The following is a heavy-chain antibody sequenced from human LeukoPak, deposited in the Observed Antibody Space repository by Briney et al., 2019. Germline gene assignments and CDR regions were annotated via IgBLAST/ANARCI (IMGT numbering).Heavy chain of an antibody. J-gene: IGHJ4*02. CDR2: ISGSGGST. V-gene: IGHV3-23*01. Sequence: PGGSLRLSCAASGFTFSSYAMSWVRQAPGKGLEWVSAISGSGGSTYYADSVKGRFTISRDNSKNTVYLQMNSLRAEDTAVYYCAKSRSRGWSVGEYYFDYWGQGTLVTVSS. CDR1: GFTFSSYA. CDR3: AKSRSRGWSVGEYYFDY. D-gene: IGHD3-16*01.